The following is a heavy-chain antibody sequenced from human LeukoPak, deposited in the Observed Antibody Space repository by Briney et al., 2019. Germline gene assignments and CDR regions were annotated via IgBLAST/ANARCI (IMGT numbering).Heavy chain of an antibody. V-gene: IGHV1-8*01. CDR2: MNPNSGNT. D-gene: IGHD1-26*01. CDR3: ASGRYSGSYDY. CDR1: GYTFTSYD. Sequence: APVKAFCTPSGYTFTSYDINWVRQATGQGLECMGWMNPNSGNTGYAQKFQGRVTMTRNTSISTAYMELSSLGSEDTAVYYCASGRYSGSYDYWGQGTLVTVSS. J-gene: IGHJ4*02.